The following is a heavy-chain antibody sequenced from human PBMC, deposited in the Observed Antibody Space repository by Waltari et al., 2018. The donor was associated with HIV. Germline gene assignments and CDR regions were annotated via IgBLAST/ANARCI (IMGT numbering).Heavy chain of an antibody. J-gene: IGHJ4*02. D-gene: IGHD1-20*01. CDR3: ARDIKVAGGQVLRPRYFDY. CDR2: ISSDSSII. CDR1: GCSFGSYG. Sequence: EVQLVESGGGLAQPGGSLMVSCAASGCSFGSYGMNWVRPAPGKGLNWISFISSDSSIIFEADSVEGRFAISRDNAKNSLYLQMNGLRPEDTGVYFCARDIKVAGGQVLRPRYFDYWGQGTPVTVSS. V-gene: IGHV3-48*03.